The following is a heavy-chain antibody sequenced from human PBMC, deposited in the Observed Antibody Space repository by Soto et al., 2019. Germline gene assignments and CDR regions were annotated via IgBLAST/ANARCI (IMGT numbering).Heavy chain of an antibody. CDR3: ARWGTTGGLDV. CDR2: TSYDGSNN. Sequence: QVQLVESGGGVVQPGTSLRLSCVGSGFTFRSYVIHWVRQAPGKGLEWVALTSYDGSNNFYGDSVKGRFTISRDNSRNTVELQMDSLIIEDTSLYYCARWGTTGGLDVWGQGTLVSVSS. V-gene: IGHV3-33*05. J-gene: IGHJ4*02. D-gene: IGHD3-16*01. CDR1: GFTFRSYV.